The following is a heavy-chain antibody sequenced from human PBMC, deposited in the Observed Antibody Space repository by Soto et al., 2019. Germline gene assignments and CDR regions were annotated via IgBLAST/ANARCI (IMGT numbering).Heavy chain of an antibody. D-gene: IGHD3-10*01. CDR3: ARDRYYGSGSYTGYYYGMDV. J-gene: IGHJ6*02. V-gene: IGHV4-61*01. CDR1: GGSVSSGSYY. CDR2: IYYSGST. Sequence: SEILSLTCTVSGGSVSSGSYYWSWIRQPPGKGLEWIGYIYYSGSTNYNPSLKSRVTISVDTSKNQFSLKLSSVTAADTAVYYCARDRYYGSGSYTGYYYGMDVWGQGTTVTVSS.